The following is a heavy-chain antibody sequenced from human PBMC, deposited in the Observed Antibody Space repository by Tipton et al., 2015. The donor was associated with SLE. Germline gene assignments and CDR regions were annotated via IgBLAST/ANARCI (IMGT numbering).Heavy chain of an antibody. CDR2: ITWRGDNT. Sequence: SLRLSCAASGFSFDDHGMSWVRQAPGKGLEWVSGITWRGDNTDYADSVKGRFTISRDNAKNSLYLQMNSLRAEDTALYYCARDSLAVAGRYAFDVWGQGRMVTVSS. CDR1: GFSFDDHG. CDR3: ARDSLAVAGRYAFDV. D-gene: IGHD6-19*01. J-gene: IGHJ3*01. V-gene: IGHV3-20*04.